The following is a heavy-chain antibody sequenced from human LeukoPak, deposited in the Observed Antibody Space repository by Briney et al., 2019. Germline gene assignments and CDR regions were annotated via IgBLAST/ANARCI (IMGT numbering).Heavy chain of an antibody. CDR2: IYYGGSA. D-gene: IGHD2-15*01. Sequence: SETLSLTCTVSGGSITGSGFYWGWIRQPPGKGLEWIGNIYYGGSAYYNPSLKSRVTISVDTSKNQFSLKLSSVTAADTAVYYCARQPNIVVVDNWFDPWGQGTLVAVSS. J-gene: IGHJ5*02. CDR1: GGSITGSGFY. V-gene: IGHV4-39*07. CDR3: ARQPNIVVVDNWFDP.